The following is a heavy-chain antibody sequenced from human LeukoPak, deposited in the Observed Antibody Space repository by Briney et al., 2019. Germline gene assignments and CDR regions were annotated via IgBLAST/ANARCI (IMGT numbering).Heavy chain of an antibody. CDR3: ARVLITFGGVMEEEGYFDY. J-gene: IGHJ4*02. D-gene: IGHD3-16*01. Sequence: SVKVSCKASGGTFSSYAISWVRQAPGQGLEWMGRIIPILGIANYAQKFQGRVTITADKSTSTAHMELSSLRSEDTAVYYCARVLITFGGVMEEEGYFDYWGQGTLVTVSS. V-gene: IGHV1-69*04. CDR1: GGTFSSYA. CDR2: IIPILGIA.